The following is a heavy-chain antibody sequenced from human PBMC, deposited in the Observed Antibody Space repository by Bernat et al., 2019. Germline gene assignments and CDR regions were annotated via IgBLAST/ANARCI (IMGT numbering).Heavy chain of an antibody. CDR2: ISSSSSTI. J-gene: IGHJ4*02. CDR3: ARGYSYGLYYFDY. V-gene: IGHV3-48*01. CDR1: GFTFSSYS. Sequence: EVQLVESGGGLVQPGGSLRLSCAASGFTFSSYSMNWVRQAPGKGLEWVSYISSSSSTIYYADSVKGRFTISRDNAKNSLYLQMNSLRAEDTAVYYCARGYSYGLYYFDYWGQGTLVTVSS. D-gene: IGHD5-18*01.